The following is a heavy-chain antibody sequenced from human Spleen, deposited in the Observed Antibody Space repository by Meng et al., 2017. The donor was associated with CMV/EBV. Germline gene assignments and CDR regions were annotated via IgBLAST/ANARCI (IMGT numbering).Heavy chain of an antibody. CDR1: GYTLTDYY. CDR2: INPSDDT. J-gene: IGHJ4*02. V-gene: IGHV1-2*02. CDR3: ARSSGWSRFDH. D-gene: IGHD6-19*01. Sequence: QVQLVQAGAEVKKPGAQLKVTCKASGYTLTDYYIHWVRQAPGQWLEWMGWINPSDDTNYAQNFQGRVTMTRDMSINTVYMELSRLTSDDTAVYYCARSSGWSRFDHWGQGTLVTVSS.